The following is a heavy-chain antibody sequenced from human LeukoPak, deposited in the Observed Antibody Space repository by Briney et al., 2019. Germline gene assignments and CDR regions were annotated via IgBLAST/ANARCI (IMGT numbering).Heavy chain of an antibody. CDR3: ARGPHGGSYY. D-gene: IGHD1-26*01. Sequence: ASVKVSCKASGYTFTAYGFTWVRQAPGQGLEWMGWISTYSDNANYAQNLQGRVTMTTDTSTTTAYMELRSLRSDDTAVYYCARGPHGGSYYWGQGTLVTVSS. CDR2: ISTYSDNA. V-gene: IGHV1-18*01. J-gene: IGHJ4*02. CDR1: GYTFTAYG.